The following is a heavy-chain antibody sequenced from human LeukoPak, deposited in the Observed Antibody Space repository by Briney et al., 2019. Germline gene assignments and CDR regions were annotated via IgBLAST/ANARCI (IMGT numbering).Heavy chain of an antibody. Sequence: PGGSLRLSCAASGFTFSSYAMSWVRQAPGKGLEWVSGTSVSGGSTYYAGSVKGRFTISRDNSKNTLYLQMNSLRVEDTAVYYCAKNGGSQCYSHLDSWGQGTLVTVSS. D-gene: IGHD2-15*01. CDR2: TSVSGGST. J-gene: IGHJ4*02. V-gene: IGHV3-23*01. CDR1: GFTFSSYA. CDR3: AKNGGSQCYSHLDS.